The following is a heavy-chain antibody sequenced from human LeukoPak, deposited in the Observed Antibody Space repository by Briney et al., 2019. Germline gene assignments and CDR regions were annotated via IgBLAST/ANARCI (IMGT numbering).Heavy chain of an antibody. J-gene: IGHJ6*02. Sequence: SETLSLTCAVYGGSFSGYYWSWIRQPPGKGLEWIGETNHSGSTNYNPSLKSRVTISVDTSKNQFSLKLSSVTAADTAVYYCARARFVDSSGHYYGYYYYGMDVWGQGTTVTVSS. CDR1: GGSFSGYY. CDR3: ARARFVDSSGHYYGYYYYGMDV. D-gene: IGHD3-22*01. V-gene: IGHV4-34*01. CDR2: TNHSGST.